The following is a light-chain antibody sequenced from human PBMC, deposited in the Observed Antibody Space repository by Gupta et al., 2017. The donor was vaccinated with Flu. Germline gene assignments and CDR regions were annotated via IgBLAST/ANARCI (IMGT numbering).Light chain of an antibody. V-gene: IGKV3-11*01. CDR3: QHRSNWRYT. CDR2: DAS. CDR1: QSVSSY. J-gene: IGKJ2*01. Sequence: PATLCMSPGEMAILSCRDSQSVSSYLTWYQQKLGQSPRLLIYDASNRAAGIPARFSGSGSETDFTLTISSQEPEDFAIYYCQHRSNWRYTFGQGTKVEI.